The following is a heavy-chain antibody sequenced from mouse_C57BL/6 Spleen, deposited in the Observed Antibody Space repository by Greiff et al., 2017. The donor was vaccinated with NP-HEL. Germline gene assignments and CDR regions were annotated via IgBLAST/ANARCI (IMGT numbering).Heavy chain of an antibody. V-gene: IGHV1-50*01. D-gene: IGHD3-2*02. Sequence: QVQLQQSGAELVKPGASVKLSCKASGYTFTSYWMQWVKQRPGQGLEWIGEIDPSDSYTNYNQKFKGKATLTVDTSSSTAYMQLSSLTSEDSAVYYCARWTAQVYYFDYWGQGTTLTVSS. CDR1: GYTFTSYW. CDR2: IDPSDSYT. CDR3: ARWTAQVYYFDY. J-gene: IGHJ2*01.